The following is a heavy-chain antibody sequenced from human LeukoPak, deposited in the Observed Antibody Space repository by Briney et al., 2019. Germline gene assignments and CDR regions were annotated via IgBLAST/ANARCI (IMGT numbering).Heavy chain of an antibody. CDR1: GGSLSSSSYY. V-gene: IGHV4-39*01. CDR3: ARTISGVVTTSFDY. J-gene: IGHJ4*02. D-gene: IGHD3-3*01. Sequence: PSETLSLTCTVSGGSLSSSSYYWGWIRQPPGKGLEWVGSFYYRGSTYYNPSLKSRVTIFVNTSKNQFSLKLSSVTAADAAVYYCARTISGVVTTSFDYRGQGILVTVSS. CDR2: FYYRGST.